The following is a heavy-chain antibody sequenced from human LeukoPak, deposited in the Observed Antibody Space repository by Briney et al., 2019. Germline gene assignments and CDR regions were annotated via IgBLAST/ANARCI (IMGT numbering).Heavy chain of an antibody. D-gene: IGHD3-10*01. V-gene: IGHV3-48*03. CDR2: ISSSSTI. CDR1: GFTFSSYE. Sequence: PGGSLRLSCAASGFTFSSYEMNWVRQAPGKGLEWVSYISSSSTIYYADSVRGRFTISRDNAKNSLYLQMNSLRAEDTAAYYCARGYGSGSYYLYWGQGTLVTVSS. J-gene: IGHJ4*02. CDR3: ARGYGSGSYYLY.